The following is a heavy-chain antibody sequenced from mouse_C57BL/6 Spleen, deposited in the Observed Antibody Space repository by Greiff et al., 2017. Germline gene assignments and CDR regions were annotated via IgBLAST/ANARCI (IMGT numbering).Heavy chain of an antibody. V-gene: IGHV1-81*01. CDR3: ARRGFDYYGSSYGS. J-gene: IGHJ2*01. D-gene: IGHD1-1*01. CDR2: IYPRSGNT. CDR1: GYTFTSYG. Sequence: QVHVKQSGAELARPGASVKLSCKASGYTFTSYGISWVKQRTGQGLEWIGEIYPRSGNTYYNEKFKGKATLTADKSSSTAYMELRSLTSEDSAVYFCARRGFDYYGSSYGSWGQGTTLTVSS.